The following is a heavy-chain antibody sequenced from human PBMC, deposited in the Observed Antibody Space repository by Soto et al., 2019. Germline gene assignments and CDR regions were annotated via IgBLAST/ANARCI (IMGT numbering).Heavy chain of an antibody. CDR1: GFTFSSYG. V-gene: IGHV3-23*01. Sequence: GGSLRLSCAASGFTFSSYGMTWVRQAPGKGLQWVSVINHSGRSTYYADSVKGRFTISRDNSENTLFLHINSLRAEDTAIYYCARDNTFYSGSGSYYNPYYFDYWGQGTLVTVSS. D-gene: IGHD3-10*01. J-gene: IGHJ4*02. CDR2: INHSGRST. CDR3: ARDNTFYSGSGSYYNPYYFDY.